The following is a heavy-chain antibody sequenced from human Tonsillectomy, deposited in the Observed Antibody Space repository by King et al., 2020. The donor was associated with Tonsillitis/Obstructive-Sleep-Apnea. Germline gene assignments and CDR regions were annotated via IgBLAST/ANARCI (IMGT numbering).Heavy chain of an antibody. J-gene: IGHJ3*01. Sequence: VQLVESGAEVKKPGESLTISCPGSGYTFSIYWIGWVRQMPGKGLEWMGIINPGDSDTRYSPSFQGQVTISADKSISTLYLHWSSLKASDTAMYYCARAAAFDVWGQGTMVTVSS. V-gene: IGHV5-51*01. CDR3: ARAAAFDV. CDR2: INPGDSDT. CDR1: GYTFSIYW.